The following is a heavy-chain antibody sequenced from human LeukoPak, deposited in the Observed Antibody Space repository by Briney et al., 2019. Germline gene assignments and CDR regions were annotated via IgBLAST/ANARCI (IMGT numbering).Heavy chain of an antibody. D-gene: IGHD3-10*01. CDR2: IYSGGST. CDR3: AREGPMVRGGYYFDY. CDR1: EFSFSYYA. J-gene: IGHJ4*02. Sequence: GRSLRLSCAASEFSFSYYAMHWVRQAPGKGLEWVSVIYSGGSTYYADSVKGRFTISRDNSKNTLYLQMNSLRAEDTAVYYCAREGPMVRGGYYFDYWGQGTLVTVSS. V-gene: IGHV3-53*01.